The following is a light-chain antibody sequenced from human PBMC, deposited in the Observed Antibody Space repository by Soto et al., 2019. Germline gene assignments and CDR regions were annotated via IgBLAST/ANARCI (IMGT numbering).Light chain of an antibody. V-gene: IGKV1-39*01. Sequence: DIQMTQSPSSLSASVGDRVTITCRASQSISSYLNWYQQEPGKAPKVLIYAASRLQSGAPSRFSGSGSGTDFTLTISSLQPEDFATYYCQQSYTTPRTFGQGTKVELK. J-gene: IGKJ1*01. CDR1: QSISSY. CDR3: QQSYTTPRT. CDR2: AAS.